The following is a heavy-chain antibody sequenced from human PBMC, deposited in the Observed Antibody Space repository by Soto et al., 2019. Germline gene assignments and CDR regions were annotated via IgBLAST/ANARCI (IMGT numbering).Heavy chain of an antibody. Sequence: QVQLVESGGGVVQPGRSLRLSCVASGFTFSSYGMHWVRQAPGKGLEWVAVISYDGSNKYYADSVKGRFTISRDNSKNTLYLQMNSLRAEDTAVYYCAKGLAPSYYDSSCSFDPWGQGTLVTVSS. CDR3: AKGLAPSYYDSSCSFDP. D-gene: IGHD3-22*01. J-gene: IGHJ5*02. CDR2: ISYDGSNK. CDR1: GFTFSSYG. V-gene: IGHV3-30*18.